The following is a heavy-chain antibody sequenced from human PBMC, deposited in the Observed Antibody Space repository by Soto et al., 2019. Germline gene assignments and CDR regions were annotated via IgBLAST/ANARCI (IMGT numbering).Heavy chain of an antibody. CDR1: GFTFSSYG. V-gene: IGHV3-33*01. CDR3: ARDGSSVDAFDI. CDR2: IWYDGSNK. J-gene: IGHJ3*02. Sequence: QVQLVESGGGVVQPGRSLRLSCAASGFTFSSYGMHWVRQAPGKGLEWVVVIWYDGSNKYYADYVKGRFTISRDNSKNTLYLQMNSLRAEDSAVYYCARDGSSVDAFDIWGQGTMVTVSS. D-gene: IGHD6-13*01.